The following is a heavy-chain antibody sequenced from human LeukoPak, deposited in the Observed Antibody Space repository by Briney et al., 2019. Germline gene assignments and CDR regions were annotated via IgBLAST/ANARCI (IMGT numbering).Heavy chain of an antibody. V-gene: IGHV3-15*01. CDR1: GFTFSNYA. D-gene: IGHD3-3*01. CDR2: IKSKTDGGTT. J-gene: IGHJ4*02. Sequence: GGSLRLSCAASGFTFSNYAMSWVRQAPGKGLEWVGRIKSKTDGGTTDYAAPVKDRFTISRDDSKNTLYLQMNSLKTEDTAVYYCTTDGLYYDFWSGYYFLEYWGQGTLVTVSS. CDR3: TTDGLYYDFWSGYYFLEY.